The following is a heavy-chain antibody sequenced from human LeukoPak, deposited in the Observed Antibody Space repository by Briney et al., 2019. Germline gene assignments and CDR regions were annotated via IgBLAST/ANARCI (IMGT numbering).Heavy chain of an antibody. CDR1: GFTFSSYN. CDR2: ISPSGGVT. D-gene: IGHD1-7*01. V-gene: IGHV3-23*01. Sequence: GGSLRLSCAAPGFTFSSYNMNWVRQAPGKGLEWVSGISPSGGVTYYTDSVKGRFTISRDNSKNTLYLQMGSLRAEDMAVYYCARGEGNWNYDYWGQGTLVTVSS. J-gene: IGHJ4*02. CDR3: ARGEGNWNYDY.